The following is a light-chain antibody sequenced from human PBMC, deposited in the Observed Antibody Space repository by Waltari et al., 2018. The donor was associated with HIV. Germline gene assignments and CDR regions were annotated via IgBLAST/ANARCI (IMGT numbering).Light chain of an antibody. V-gene: IGLV2-8*01. CDR1: SSDIGGYNY. J-gene: IGLJ2*01. CDR2: EVT. Sequence: QSALTTPPSASGSPGPPVTISCTGPSSDIGGYNYSSWYQQHPGKAPKLIIYEVTKRPSGLPNRFSGSKSGNTASLTVSGLQAEDEADYYCVSYAGSNTVIFGGGTKLTVL. CDR3: VSYAGSNTVI.